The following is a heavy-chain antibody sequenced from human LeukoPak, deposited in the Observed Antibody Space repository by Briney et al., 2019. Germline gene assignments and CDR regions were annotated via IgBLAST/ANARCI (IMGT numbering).Heavy chain of an antibody. D-gene: IGHD2-15*01. CDR1: GFTLSNHP. CDR2: LSDTGDST. V-gene: IGHV3-23*01. Sequence: GGSLRLSCAASGFTLSNHPMYWVRQAPGKGLEWVSSLSDTGDSTHYADSVKGRFTISRDNARSALYLQMNSLRAEDTAVYYCAKGDCSSGSCYFDYWGQGSQVTVSS. J-gene: IGHJ4*02. CDR3: AKGDCSSGSCYFDY.